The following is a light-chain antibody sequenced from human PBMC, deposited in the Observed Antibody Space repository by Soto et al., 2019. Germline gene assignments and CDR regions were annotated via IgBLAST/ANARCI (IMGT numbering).Light chain of an antibody. CDR1: QGIINF. Sequence: AIQLTQSPSSLSASVGNIVTITFRASQGIINFLALYQQKPGKAPKLLIYAASTLQSGVASRFSGSASGTDFTLTISSLQPEDSAIYYCLQDYNYPRTFGQGTKVDIK. CDR2: AAS. V-gene: IGKV1-6*01. CDR3: LQDYNYPRT. J-gene: IGKJ1*01.